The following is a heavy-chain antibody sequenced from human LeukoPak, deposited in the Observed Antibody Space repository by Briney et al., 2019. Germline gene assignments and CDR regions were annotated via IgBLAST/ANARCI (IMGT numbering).Heavy chain of an antibody. V-gene: IGHV1-18*01. CDR1: GYTFTSYG. CDR2: ISAYNGNT. Sequence: ASVKVSCKASGYTFTSYGISWVRQAPGQGLEWMGWISAYNGNTNYAQKLQGRVTMTTDTSTSTAYMELRSLRSDDTAVYYCARDYYDSTGRHDAFDIWGQGTMVTVSS. D-gene: IGHD3-22*01. J-gene: IGHJ3*02. CDR3: ARDYYDSTGRHDAFDI.